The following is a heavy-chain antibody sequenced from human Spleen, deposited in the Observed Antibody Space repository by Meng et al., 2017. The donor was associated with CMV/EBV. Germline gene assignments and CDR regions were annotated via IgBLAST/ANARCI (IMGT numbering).Heavy chain of an antibody. CDR2: IQYDGGNK. CDR3: AKDEVVAAVNYYYGMDV. CDR1: GFTFSIYG. Sequence: GESLKISCAASGFTFSIYGMHWVRQAPGKGLEWVAFIQYDGGNKYYSESVRGRFTIARDNSKNTLYLQMNSLRAEDTAVYYCAKDEVVAAVNYYYGMDVWAQGTTVT. V-gene: IGHV3-30*02. D-gene: IGHD2-15*01. J-gene: IGHJ6*02.